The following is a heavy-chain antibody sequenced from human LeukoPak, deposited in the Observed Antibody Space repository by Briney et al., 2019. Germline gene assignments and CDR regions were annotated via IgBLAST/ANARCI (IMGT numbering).Heavy chain of an antibody. D-gene: IGHD5-18*01. J-gene: IGHJ4*02. CDR3: ARLPLTARRHFDY. CDR2: ISYDGSNK. CDR1: GFTFSSYG. Sequence: PGRSLRLSCAASGFTFSSYGMHWVRQAPGKGLEWVAVISYDGSNKYYADSVKGRFTISRDNAKNSQYLQMNSLRAEDTAVYYCARLPLTARRHFDYWGQGTLSPSPQ. V-gene: IGHV3-30*03.